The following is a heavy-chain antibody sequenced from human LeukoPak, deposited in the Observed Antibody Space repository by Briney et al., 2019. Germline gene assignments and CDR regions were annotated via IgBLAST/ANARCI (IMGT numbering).Heavy chain of an antibody. D-gene: IGHD2-8*01. CDR1: GYTFTSYD. V-gene: IGHV1-8*01. CDR3: ARGNGPNYYYYYGMDV. J-gene: IGHJ6*02. CDR2: MNPNSGNT. Sequence: PSASVKVSYKASGYTFTSYDINWVRQATGQGLEWMGWMNPNSGNTGYAQKFQGRVTMTRNTSISTAYMELSSLRSEDTAVYYCARGNGPNYYYYYGMDVWGQGTTVTVSS.